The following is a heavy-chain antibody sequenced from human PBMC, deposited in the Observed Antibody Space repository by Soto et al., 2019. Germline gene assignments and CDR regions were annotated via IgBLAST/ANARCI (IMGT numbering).Heavy chain of an antibody. CDR3: ARLVIIGEFDY. D-gene: IGHD3-9*01. CDR1: GYNFADYH. J-gene: IGHJ4*02. V-gene: IGHV1-2*04. CDR2: INPESGDT. Sequence: GASVKISCKASGYNFADYHIHWVRQAPGQGFEWMGWINPESGDTKCAQNFQGWVTMTTDTSSSTAYLGLRRLLSDDTAVYFCARLVIIGEFDYWGEGTLVPVSS.